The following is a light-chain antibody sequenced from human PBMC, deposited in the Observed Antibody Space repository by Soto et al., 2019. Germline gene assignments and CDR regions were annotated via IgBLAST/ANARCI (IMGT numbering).Light chain of an antibody. CDR1: QSVKNY. J-gene: IGKJ1*01. Sequence: EIVLTQSPATLSLSPGERATLSCRASQSVKNYLAWYQQKPGQAPRLLIYDASNRATGIPARFSGSGSGTDFTLTISRLEPEEFAVYYCQQCGSSPSFGQGTKVELK. CDR3: QQCGSSPS. CDR2: DAS. V-gene: IGKV3-11*01.